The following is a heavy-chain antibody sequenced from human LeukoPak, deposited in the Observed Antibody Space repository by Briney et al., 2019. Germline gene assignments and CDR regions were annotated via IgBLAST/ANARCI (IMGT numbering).Heavy chain of an antibody. CDR2: FDPEDGET. Sequence: ASVKVSCKVSGYTLTELSMHWVRQAPGKGLEWMGGFDPEDGETIYAQKFQGRVTMTEDTSTDTAYMELSSLRSEDTAVYYCATRWGEGVWSLHTYFDYWGQGTLVTVSS. CDR3: ATRWGEGVWSLHTYFDY. D-gene: IGHD2-8*01. V-gene: IGHV1-24*01. CDR1: GYTLTELS. J-gene: IGHJ4*02.